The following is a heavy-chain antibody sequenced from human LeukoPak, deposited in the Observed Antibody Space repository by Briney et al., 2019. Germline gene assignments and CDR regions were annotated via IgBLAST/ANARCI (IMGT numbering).Heavy chain of an antibody. Sequence: ASVKVSCTASGYTFTGYYMHWVRPAPGQGLEWMGWINPNSGGTNYAQKFQGRVTMTRDTSISTAYMELSRLRSDDTAVYYCARDSSNYYDSSGYNWGQGTLVTVSS. J-gene: IGHJ4*02. CDR2: INPNSGGT. D-gene: IGHD3-22*01. CDR1: GYTFTGYY. V-gene: IGHV1-2*02. CDR3: ARDSSNYYDSSGYN.